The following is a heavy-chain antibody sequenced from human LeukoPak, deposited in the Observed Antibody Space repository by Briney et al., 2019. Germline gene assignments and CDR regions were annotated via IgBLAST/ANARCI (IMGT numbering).Heavy chain of an antibody. D-gene: IGHD3-10*01. CDR3: AVQYGSGSKIGY. Sequence: GASVKVSCKASGGTFSSYAISWVRQAPGQGLEWMGRIIPILGIANYAQKFQGRVTITADKSTSTAYMELSSLRSEDTAVYYCAVQYGSGSKIGYWGQGTLVTVSS. V-gene: IGHV1-69*04. CDR2: IIPILGIA. CDR1: GGTFSSYA. J-gene: IGHJ4*02.